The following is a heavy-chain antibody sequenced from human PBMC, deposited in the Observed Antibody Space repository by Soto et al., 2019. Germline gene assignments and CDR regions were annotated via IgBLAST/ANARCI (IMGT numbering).Heavy chain of an antibody. J-gene: IGHJ4*02. CDR1: GFTFSSYT. Sequence: PGGSLRLSCAASGFTFSSYTMTWVRQAPGKGLEWVSAIRGTGGSTYYADSVKGRFTISRDNFKNTLYLQMNSLRAEDTAVYYCAKGVSIVDNYWGQGTLVTVSS. CDR3: AKGVSIVDNY. D-gene: IGHD1-26*01. V-gene: IGHV3-23*01. CDR2: IRGTGGST.